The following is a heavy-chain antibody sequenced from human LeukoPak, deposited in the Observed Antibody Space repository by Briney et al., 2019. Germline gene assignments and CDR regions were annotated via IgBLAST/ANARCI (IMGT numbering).Heavy chain of an antibody. CDR1: GYTLTELS. CDR3: ATDRYYGSGSTFDY. D-gene: IGHD3-10*01. CDR2: FDPEDGET. V-gene: IGHV1-24*01. Sequence: ASVKVSCKVSGYTLTELSMHWVRQAPGKGLEWMGGFDPEDGETIYAQKFQGRVTMTEDTSTDTAYMEPSSLRSEDTVVYYCATDRYYGSGSTFDYWGQGTLVTVSS. J-gene: IGHJ4*02.